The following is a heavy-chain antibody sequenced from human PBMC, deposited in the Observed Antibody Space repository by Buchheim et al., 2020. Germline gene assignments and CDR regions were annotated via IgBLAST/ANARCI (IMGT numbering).Heavy chain of an antibody. CDR3: AKVRLHYDSSGFYPFDY. D-gene: IGHD3-22*01. Sequence: EVQLLESGGGLVQPGGSLRLSCAASEFTFSSYAMSWVRQAPGKGLEWVSAISGSGGSTYYADSVKGRFTISRDNSKNTLYMQMNSLRAEDTAVYYCAKVRLHYDSSGFYPFDYWGQGTL. CDR1: EFTFSSYA. CDR2: ISGSGGST. J-gene: IGHJ4*02. V-gene: IGHV3-23*01.